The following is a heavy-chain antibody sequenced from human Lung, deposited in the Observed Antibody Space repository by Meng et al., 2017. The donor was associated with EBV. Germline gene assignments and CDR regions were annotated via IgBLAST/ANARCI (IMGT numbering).Heavy chain of an antibody. J-gene: IGHJ4*02. Sequence: QVQLVQSGGHGKKPGAPVKAPGKACGYTVTSDGISGVRQAPGQGLEGMEWISAYNGNTNYSQKLQGRVAMTTDTSTSTAYMELRSLRSDNTAVYYCARDLTYCSGGSCYPTTIDYWGQGTLVTVSS. CDR2: ISAYNGNT. CDR3: ARDLTYCSGGSCYPTTIDY. CDR1: GYTVTSDG. V-gene: IGHV1-18*01. D-gene: IGHD2-15*01.